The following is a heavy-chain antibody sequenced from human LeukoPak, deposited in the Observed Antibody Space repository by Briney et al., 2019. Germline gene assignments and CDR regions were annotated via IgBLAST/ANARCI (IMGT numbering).Heavy chain of an antibody. CDR1: GFTFSSYG. CDR2: ISYDGSNK. Sequence: PGGSLRLSCAASGFTFSSYGMHWVRQAPGKGLEWVAVISYDGSNKYYEDSVKGRFTISRDISKNTVYLQMNSLRAEDTAVYYCAKPLIIAATGEFDYWGQGTLVTVSS. J-gene: IGHJ4*02. D-gene: IGHD6-13*01. V-gene: IGHV3-30*18. CDR3: AKPLIIAATGEFDY.